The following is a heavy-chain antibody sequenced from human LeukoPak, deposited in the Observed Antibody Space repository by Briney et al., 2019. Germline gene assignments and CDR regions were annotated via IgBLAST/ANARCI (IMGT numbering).Heavy chain of an antibody. D-gene: IGHD6-19*01. J-gene: IGHJ4*02. V-gene: IGHV4-4*07. Sequence: SETPSLTCTVSGGSISNYYWSWIRQPAGKGLEWIGRIYAGGTASYNPSLKSRVTMSADMSKNQLSLKLTSVTAADPAVYYCTREPVPWGQGTLVTVSS. CDR3: TREPVP. CDR2: IYAGGTA. CDR1: GGSISNYY.